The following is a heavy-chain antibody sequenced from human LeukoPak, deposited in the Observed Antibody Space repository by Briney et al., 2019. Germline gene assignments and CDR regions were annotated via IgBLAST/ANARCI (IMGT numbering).Heavy chain of an antibody. CDR1: GFTFTSYW. D-gene: IGHD6-13*01. J-gene: IGHJ4*02. CDR2: ISYNGINK. Sequence: GGSLRLSCAAFGFTFTSYWMTWVRQAPGKGLAWVAIISYNGINKYYADSVKGRFTISRDNSKNTLYLQMNSLRAEDTAVYYCAKDYRYSSSWIDYWGQGTLVTVSS. V-gene: IGHV3-30*18. CDR3: AKDYRYSSSWIDY.